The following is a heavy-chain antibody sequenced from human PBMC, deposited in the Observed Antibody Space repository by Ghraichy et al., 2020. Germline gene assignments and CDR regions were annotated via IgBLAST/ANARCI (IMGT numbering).Heavy chain of an antibody. J-gene: IGHJ4*02. Sequence: GESLNISCAASGFTFSSYDMHWVRQTTGKGLEWVSGIGTAGNPYYAGSVKGRFTISRENAKSSLYLQMNSLSAGDTAVYYCTRSSRGDFWASRLDCWGQGTLVTVSS. CDR1: GFTFSSYD. CDR3: TRSSRGDFWASRLDC. D-gene: IGHD3-10*01. V-gene: IGHV3-13*05. CDR2: IGTAGNP.